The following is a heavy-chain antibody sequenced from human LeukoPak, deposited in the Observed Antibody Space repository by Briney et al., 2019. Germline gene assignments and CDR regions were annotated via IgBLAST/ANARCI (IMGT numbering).Heavy chain of an antibody. J-gene: IGHJ2*01. D-gene: IGHD6-19*01. CDR3: ASHSGWSPYWYFDL. V-gene: IGHV4-4*07. CDR2: IYTSGST. Sequence: SETLSLTCTVSGGSISSYYWSWIRQPAGKGLEWIGRIYTSGSTNYNPSLKSRVTMSVDTSKNQFSLKLSSVTAADTAVYYCASHSGWSPYWYFDLWGRGTLVTVSS. CDR1: GGSISSYY.